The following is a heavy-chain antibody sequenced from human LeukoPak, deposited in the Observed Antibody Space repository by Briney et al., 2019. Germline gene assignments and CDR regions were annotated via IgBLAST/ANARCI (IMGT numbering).Heavy chain of an antibody. D-gene: IGHD5-24*01. V-gene: IGHV3-48*03. J-gene: IGHJ4*02. CDR3: ASSEMAIIIDY. CDR1: GFTFSSYE. CDR2: ISSSGSTI. Sequence: PGGSLRLSCAASGFTFSSYEMNWVRQAPGKGLEWVSYISSSGSTIYYADSVKGRFTISRDNAKNSLYLQMNSLRAEDTAVYYCASSEMAIIIDYWGQGTLVTVSS.